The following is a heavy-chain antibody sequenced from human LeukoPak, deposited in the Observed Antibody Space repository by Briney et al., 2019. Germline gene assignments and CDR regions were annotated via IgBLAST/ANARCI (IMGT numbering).Heavy chain of an antibody. Sequence: PGGSLRLSCAASEFTFSSYAMHWVRQAPGKGLEWVSYISSSGSTIYYADSVKGRFTISRDNAKNSLYLQMTSLRAEDTAVYYCARDRRRTYYYDSSGYYYQPRVVSDFDYWGQGTLVTVSS. CDR1: EFTFSSYA. J-gene: IGHJ4*02. V-gene: IGHV3-48*04. D-gene: IGHD3-22*01. CDR2: ISSSGSTI. CDR3: ARDRRRTYYYDSSGYYYQPRVVSDFDY.